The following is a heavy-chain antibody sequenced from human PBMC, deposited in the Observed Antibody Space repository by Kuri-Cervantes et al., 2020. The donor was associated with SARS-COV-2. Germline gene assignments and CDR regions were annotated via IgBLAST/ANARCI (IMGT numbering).Heavy chain of an antibody. J-gene: IGHJ6*03. D-gene: IGHD3-22*01. CDR2: IYHSGST. CDR1: GYSIRSGYY. CDR3: ARDLYYYDSSGYEYYYYYYMDV. Sequence: GSLRLSCTVSGYSIRSGYYWGWIRQPPGKGLEWIGSIYHSGSTYYNPSLKSRVTISVDTSKNQFSLKLSSVTAADTAVYYCARDLYYYDSSGYEYYYYYYMDVWGKGTTVTVSS. V-gene: IGHV4-38-2*02.